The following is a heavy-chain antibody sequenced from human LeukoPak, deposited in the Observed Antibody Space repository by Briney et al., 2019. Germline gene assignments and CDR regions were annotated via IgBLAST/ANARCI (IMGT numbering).Heavy chain of an antibody. V-gene: IGHV4-59*12. D-gene: IGHD3-22*01. CDR3: ASSRYYDSSGYYAFDY. J-gene: IGHJ4*02. Sequence: PGGSLRLSCAASGLTFSSYGMHWVRQHPGKGLEWIGYIYYSGSSYYNPSLKSRVTISVDKSKNQFSLKLSSVTAADTAVYYCASSRYYDSSGYYAFDYWGQGTLVTVSS. CDR2: IYYSGSS. CDR1: GLTFSSYG.